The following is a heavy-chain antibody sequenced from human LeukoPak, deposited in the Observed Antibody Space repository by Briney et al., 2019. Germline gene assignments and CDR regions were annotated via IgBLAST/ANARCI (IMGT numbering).Heavy chain of an antibody. D-gene: IGHD4-17*01. Sequence: GGSLRFSCAASGFTFSSYAMSWIRQAPGKGLEWVSYISSSSSNRNYADSVKGRFTISRDNAKNSLYLQMNSLRAEDTAVYYCARGGDYGDVTDYWGQGTLVTVSS. J-gene: IGHJ4*02. CDR1: GFTFSSYA. V-gene: IGHV3-11*05. CDR3: ARGGDYGDVTDY. CDR2: ISSSSSNR.